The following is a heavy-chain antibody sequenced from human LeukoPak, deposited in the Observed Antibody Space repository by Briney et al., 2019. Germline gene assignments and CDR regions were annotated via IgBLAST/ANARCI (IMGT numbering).Heavy chain of an antibody. J-gene: IGHJ6*03. Sequence: SETLSLTCAVYGGSFSGYYWSWIRQPPGKGLEWIGEINHSGSTNYNPSLKSRVTISVDTTKNQFSLKLSSVTAADTAVYYCARGRYYMDVWGKGTTVTVSS. CDR2: INHSGST. CDR1: GGSFSGYY. CDR3: ARGRYYMDV. V-gene: IGHV4-34*01.